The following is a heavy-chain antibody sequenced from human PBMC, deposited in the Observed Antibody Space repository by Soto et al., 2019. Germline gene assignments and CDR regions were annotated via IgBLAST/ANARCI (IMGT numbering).Heavy chain of an antibody. CDR2: IIPIFGTA. V-gene: IGHV1-69*12. Sequence: QVQLVQSGAEVKKPGSSVTVSCKASGGTFSSYAISWVRQAPGQGLEWMGGIIPIFGTANYAQKFQGRVKITADESTSTAYMELSSLRSEDTAVYYCAAPYGSGSYYNGFDYWGQGTLVTVSS. D-gene: IGHD3-10*01. CDR3: AAPYGSGSYYNGFDY. CDR1: GGTFSSYA. J-gene: IGHJ4*02.